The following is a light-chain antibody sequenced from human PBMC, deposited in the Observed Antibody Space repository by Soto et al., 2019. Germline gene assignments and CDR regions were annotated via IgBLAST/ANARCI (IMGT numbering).Light chain of an antibody. V-gene: IGKV3-15*01. CDR1: KSISTN. Sequence: ERVMTQSPATLSVSPGERATLSCRASKSISTNLAWYQHKPGQAPRLLIYGASTRATGIPARFSGSGSGTEFTLTISSLQPEDFAVYYCQQYDNWPPLTFGGGTKVEI. CDR2: GAS. J-gene: IGKJ4*01. CDR3: QQYDNWPPLT.